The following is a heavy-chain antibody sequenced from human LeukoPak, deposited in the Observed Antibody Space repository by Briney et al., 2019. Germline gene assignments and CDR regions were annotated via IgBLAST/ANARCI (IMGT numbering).Heavy chain of an antibody. V-gene: IGHV7-4-1*02. CDR1: GYTFTSYA. Sequence: GASVKVSCKASGYTFTSYAMNWVRQAPGQGLEWMGWINTNTGNPTYAQGFAGRFVFSLDTSVSTAYLQISSLKAEDTAVYYCARDRDSSSWYYDAFDIWGQGTMVTVSS. D-gene: IGHD6-13*01. J-gene: IGHJ3*02. CDR2: INTNTGNP. CDR3: ARDRDSSSWYYDAFDI.